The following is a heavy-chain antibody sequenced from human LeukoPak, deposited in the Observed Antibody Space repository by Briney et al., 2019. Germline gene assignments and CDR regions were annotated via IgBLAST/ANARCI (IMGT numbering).Heavy chain of an antibody. CDR1: GFTFSSYA. J-gene: IGHJ4*02. D-gene: IGHD5-12*01. Sequence: PGTSLRLSCAAPGFTFSSYAMHWVRQAPGKGLEWVAVISYDGSNKYYADSVKGRFTISRDNSKNTLYLQMNSLRAEDTAVYYCASSGGYSGPGAYWGQGTLVTVSS. CDR2: ISYDGSNK. CDR3: ASSGGYSGPGAY. V-gene: IGHV3-30-3*01.